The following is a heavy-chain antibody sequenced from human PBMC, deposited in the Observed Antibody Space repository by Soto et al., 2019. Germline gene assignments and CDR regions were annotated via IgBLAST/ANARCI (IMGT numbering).Heavy chain of an antibody. CDR2: IGTAGDT. J-gene: IGHJ6*02. V-gene: IGHV3-13*01. CDR1: GFTFSSYD. Sequence: GGSLRLSCAASGFTFSSYDMHWVRQATGKGLEWVSAIGTAGDTYYPGSVKGRFTISRENAKNSLYLQMNSLRAEDTAVYYCARVLSGYSGYDWVGNYYGMDVWGQGTTVTVSS. D-gene: IGHD5-12*01. CDR3: ARVLSGYSGYDWVGNYYGMDV.